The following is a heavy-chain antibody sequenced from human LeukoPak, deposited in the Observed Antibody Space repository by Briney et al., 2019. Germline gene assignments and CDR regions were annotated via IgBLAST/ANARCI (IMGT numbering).Heavy chain of an antibody. CDR2: IIPIFGTA. Sequence: ASVKVSCKASGGTFSSYAISWVRQAPGQGLEWMGRIIPIFGTANYAQKFQGRVTITTDESKSTAYMELSSLRSEDTAVYYCARGADVVYFDYWGQGTLVTVSS. J-gene: IGHJ4*02. D-gene: IGHD2-21*01. CDR3: ARGADVVYFDY. CDR1: GGTFSSYA. V-gene: IGHV1-69*05.